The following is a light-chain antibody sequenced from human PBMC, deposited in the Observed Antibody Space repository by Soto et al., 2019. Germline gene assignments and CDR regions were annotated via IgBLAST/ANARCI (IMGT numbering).Light chain of an antibody. CDR2: GVT. CDR3: NSYTNTNTRPV. CDR1: SGDFGNYNY. Sequence: QSVLTQPASVSGSPGQSITISCTGASGDFGNYNYVSWYQQHPGKAPQLLIFGVTNRPSGVSHRFSGSKSGNTASLTISGLQADDESEYYCNSYTNTNTRPVFGTGTNVTVL. J-gene: IGLJ1*01. V-gene: IGLV2-14*03.